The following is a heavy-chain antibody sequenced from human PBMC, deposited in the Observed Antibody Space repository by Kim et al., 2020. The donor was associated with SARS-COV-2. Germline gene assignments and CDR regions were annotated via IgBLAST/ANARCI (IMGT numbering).Heavy chain of an antibody. Sequence: SETLSLTCTVSGGSISSYYWSWIRQPPGKGLEWIGYIYYSGSTNYNPSLKSRVTISVDTSKNQFSLKLSSVTAADTAVYYCARSRYSSSSTYYYYGMDVWDQGTTVTVSS. CDR3: ARSRYSSSSTYYYYGMDV. CDR1: GGSISSYY. CDR2: IYYSGST. D-gene: IGHD6-6*01. V-gene: IGHV4-59*01. J-gene: IGHJ6*02.